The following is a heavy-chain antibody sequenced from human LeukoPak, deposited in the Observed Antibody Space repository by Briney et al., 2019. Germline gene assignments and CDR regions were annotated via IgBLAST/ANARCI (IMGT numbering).Heavy chain of an antibody. CDR3: ARDGPGSGSYWGSPLNYYYYYMDV. J-gene: IGHJ6*03. CDR1: GYTFTSYD. V-gene: IGHV1-8*01. CDR2: MNPNSGNT. Sequence: GASVKVSCKASGYTFTSYDINWVRQATGQGLEWMGWMNPNSGNTGYAQKFQGRVTMTRDMSTSTVYMELSSLRSEDTAVYYCARDGPGSGSYWGSPLNYYYYYMDVWGKGTTVTVSS. D-gene: IGHD3-10*01.